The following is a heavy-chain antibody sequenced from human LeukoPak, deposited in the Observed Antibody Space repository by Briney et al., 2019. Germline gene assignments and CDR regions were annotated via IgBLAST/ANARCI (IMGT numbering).Heavy chain of an antibody. CDR2: IIPIFGTA. V-gene: IGHV1-69*13. D-gene: IGHD5-18*01. Sequence: WASVKVSCKASGGTFSSYAISWVRQAPGQGLEWMGGIIPIFGTANYAQKFQGRVTITADESTSTGYMELSSLRSEDTAVYYCASKRGYSYGLDYWGQGTLVTVSS. CDR3: ASKRGYSYGLDY. CDR1: GGTFSSYA. J-gene: IGHJ4*02.